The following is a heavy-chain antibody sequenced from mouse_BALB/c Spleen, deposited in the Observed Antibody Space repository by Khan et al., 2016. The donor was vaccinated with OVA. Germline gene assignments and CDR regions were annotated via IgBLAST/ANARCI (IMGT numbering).Heavy chain of an antibody. J-gene: IGHJ2*01. CDR3: ARSIMAN. V-gene: IGHV3-2*02. Sequence: EVKLEESGPGLVKPSQSLSLTCTVTGYSITSYYAWNLIRQLPGNKLEWMGYISYSGNTSYTPSLKSRISITRDTSKNQFFLQLNSVTTEDTATYYCARSIMANWGQGTTLTGSS. CDR2: ISYSGNT. CDR1: GYSITSYYA.